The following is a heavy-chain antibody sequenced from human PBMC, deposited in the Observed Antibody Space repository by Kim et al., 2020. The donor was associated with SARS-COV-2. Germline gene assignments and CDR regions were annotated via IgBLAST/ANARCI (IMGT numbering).Heavy chain of an antibody. J-gene: IGHJ5*02. CDR2: IIPIFGTA. CDR3: ARGRIAALLSANWFDP. CDR1: GGTFSSYA. Sequence: SVKVSCKASGGTFSSYAISWVRQAPGQGLEWMGGIIPIFGTANYAQKFQGRVTITADESTSTAYMELSSLRSEDTAVYYCARGRIAALLSANWFDPWGQGTLVTVSS. V-gene: IGHV1-69*13. D-gene: IGHD6-6*01.